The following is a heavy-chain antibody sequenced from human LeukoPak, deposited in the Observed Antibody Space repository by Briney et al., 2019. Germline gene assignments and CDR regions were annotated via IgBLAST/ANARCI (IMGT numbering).Heavy chain of an antibody. D-gene: IGHD6-13*01. CDR2: IYYSGST. CDR1: GGSISSYY. Sequence: ASETLSLTCTVSGGSISSYYWSWIRQPPGKGLEWIGYIYYSGSTNYNPSLKSRVTISVDTSKNQFSLKLSSVTAADTAVYYCARGISSSSWDYWGQGTLVTVSS. V-gene: IGHV4-59*01. CDR3: ARGISSSSWDY. J-gene: IGHJ4*02.